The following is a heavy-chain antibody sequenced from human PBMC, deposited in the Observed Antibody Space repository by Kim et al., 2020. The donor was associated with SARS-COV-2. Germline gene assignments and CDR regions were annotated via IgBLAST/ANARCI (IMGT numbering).Heavy chain of an antibody. CDR1: GFTFSSYG. Sequence: GGSLRLSCAASGFTFSSYGMHWVRQAPGKGLEWVAVISYDGSNKYYADSVKGRFTISRDNSKNTLYLQMNSLRAEDTAVYYCAKPISSTSRRYYGMDVWGQGTTVTVSS. CDR2: ISYDGSNK. V-gene: IGHV3-30*18. D-gene: IGHD2-2*01. CDR3: AKPISSTSRRYYGMDV. J-gene: IGHJ6*02.